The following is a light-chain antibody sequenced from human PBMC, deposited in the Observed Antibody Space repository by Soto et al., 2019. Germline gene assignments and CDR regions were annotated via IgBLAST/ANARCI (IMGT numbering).Light chain of an antibody. Sequence: VLTQPPSVSGAPGQRVTISCTGSSSNIGAGYDLHWYQQLPGTAPKLLIYDDNNRPSGVPDRFSGSKSGTSASLAITGLQAEDEADYYCQSYDTSLSGYVFGTGTKVTVL. CDR1: SSNIGAGYD. CDR2: DDN. V-gene: IGLV1-40*01. CDR3: QSYDTSLSGYV. J-gene: IGLJ1*01.